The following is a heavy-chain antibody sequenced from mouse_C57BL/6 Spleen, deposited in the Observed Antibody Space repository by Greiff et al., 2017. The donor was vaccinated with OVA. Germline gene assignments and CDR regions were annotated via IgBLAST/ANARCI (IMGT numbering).Heavy chain of an antibody. Sequence: EVQLQQSGPELVKPGASVKISCKASGYSFTGYYMNWVKQSPEKSLEWIGEINPSTGGTTYNQKFKAKATLTVDKSSSTAYMQLKSLTSEDSAVYYCARGGDDYDGYYFDYWGQGTTLTVSS. D-gene: IGHD2-4*01. CDR1: GYSFTGYY. V-gene: IGHV1-42*01. CDR3: ARGGDDYDGYYFDY. J-gene: IGHJ2*01. CDR2: INPSTGGT.